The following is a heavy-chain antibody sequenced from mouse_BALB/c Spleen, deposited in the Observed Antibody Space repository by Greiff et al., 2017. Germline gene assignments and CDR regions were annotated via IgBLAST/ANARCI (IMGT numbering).Heavy chain of an antibody. Sequence: VQLQQSGAELMKPGASVKISCKATGYTFSSYWIEWVKQRPGHGLEWIGEILPGSGSTNYNEKFKGKATFTADTSSNTAYMQLSSLTSEDSAVYYCARARGGNYGFAYWGQGTLVTVSA. D-gene: IGHD2-1*01. CDR3: ARARGGNYGFAY. CDR1: GYTFSSYW. CDR2: ILPGSGST. J-gene: IGHJ3*01. V-gene: IGHV1-9*01.